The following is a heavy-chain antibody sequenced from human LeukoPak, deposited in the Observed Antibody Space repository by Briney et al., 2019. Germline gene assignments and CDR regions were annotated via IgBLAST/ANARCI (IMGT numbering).Heavy chain of an antibody. CDR2: IIPILGIA. J-gene: IGHJ4*02. V-gene: IGHV1-69*04. Sequence: GASVKVSCKASGGTFSSYAISWVRQAPGQGLEWMGRIIPILGIANYAQKLQGRVTISADKSTSTAYMELSRLRSEDTAVYYCARDGSVYGSGTYHPAYWGQGTLVTVSS. CDR3: ARDGSVYGSGTYHPAY. CDR1: GGTFSSYA. D-gene: IGHD3-10*01.